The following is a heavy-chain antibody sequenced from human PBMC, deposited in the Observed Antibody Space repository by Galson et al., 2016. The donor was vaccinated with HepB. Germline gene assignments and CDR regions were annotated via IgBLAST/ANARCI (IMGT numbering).Heavy chain of an antibody. J-gene: IGHJ4*02. V-gene: IGHV4-39*02. CDR3: ARFYGVLGYFDY. D-gene: IGHD4-17*01. Sequence: ETLSLTCSVSGDSISGSAYYWGWIRQPPGKGLEWIGTISYTGGTSYNPSLKSRVAISVDTTKNHFSLELTSVTAADTAVYYCARFYGVLGYFDYWGQGTLVTVSA. CDR2: ISYTGGT. CDR1: GDSISGSAYY.